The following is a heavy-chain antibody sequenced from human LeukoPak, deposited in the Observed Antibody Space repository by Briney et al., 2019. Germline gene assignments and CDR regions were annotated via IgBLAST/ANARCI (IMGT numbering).Heavy chain of an antibody. Sequence: PSETLSLTCTVSGVSISSGGYYWSWIRQHPGKGLEWIGYIYYSGSTYYNPSLKSRFTISVDTSKNQFSLKLSSVTAADTAVYYCARCGKDGDYVQNWGQGTLVTVSS. V-gene: IGHV4-31*03. D-gene: IGHD4-17*01. CDR3: ARCGKDGDYVQN. J-gene: IGHJ4*02. CDR2: IYYSGST. CDR1: GVSISSGGYY.